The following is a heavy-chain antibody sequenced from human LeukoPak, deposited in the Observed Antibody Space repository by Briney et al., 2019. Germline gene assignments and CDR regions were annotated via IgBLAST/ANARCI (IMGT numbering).Heavy chain of an antibody. Sequence: ASVKVSCKASGYTFTVYYMHWVRDAPGQGLEWMGWINPNSGGTNYAQKFQGRVTMTRDTSISTAYMELSRLRSDDTAVYYCARGRTRTGYSSGWYHDYWGQGTLVTVSS. CDR2: INPNSGGT. D-gene: IGHD6-19*01. V-gene: IGHV1-2*02. CDR1: GYTFTVYY. J-gene: IGHJ4*02. CDR3: ARGRTRTGYSSGWYHDY.